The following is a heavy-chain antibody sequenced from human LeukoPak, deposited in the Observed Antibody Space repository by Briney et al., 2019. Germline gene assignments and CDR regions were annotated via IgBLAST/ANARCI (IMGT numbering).Heavy chain of an antibody. CDR2: IYHSGST. Sequence: SETLSLTCAVSGSSISSGYYWDWIRQPPGKGLEWIGSIYHSGSTYYNTPLKGRVTISPDMSKNQFSLRLRSVTAADTAMYYCARRRHDFWSGSPLDYWGRGTLVTASS. D-gene: IGHD3-3*01. V-gene: IGHV4-38-2*01. CDR1: GSSISSGYY. CDR3: ARRRHDFWSGSPLDY. J-gene: IGHJ4*02.